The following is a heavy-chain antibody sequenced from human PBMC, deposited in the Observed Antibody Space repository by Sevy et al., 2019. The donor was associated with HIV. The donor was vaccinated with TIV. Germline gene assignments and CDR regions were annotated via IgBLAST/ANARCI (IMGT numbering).Heavy chain of an antibody. Sequence: GGSLRLSCAASGFTFSSYWMSWVRQAPGKGLECVADIKQDGSEAYYVDSVKGRFTISRDNAKNSLYLQMNSLRDEDTAMYFCVRDKEVGASILDAWGQGTPVTVSS. CDR1: GFTFSSYW. CDR2: IKQDGSEA. CDR3: VRDKEVGASILDA. V-gene: IGHV3-7*03. J-gene: IGHJ5*02. D-gene: IGHD1-26*01.